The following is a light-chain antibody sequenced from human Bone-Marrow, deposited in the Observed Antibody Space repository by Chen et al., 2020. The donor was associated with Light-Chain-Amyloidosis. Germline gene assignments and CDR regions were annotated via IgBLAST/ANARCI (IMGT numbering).Light chain of an antibody. J-gene: IGKJ2*03. CDR1: QSINSW. V-gene: IGKV1-5*03. Sequence: DIQMTQSPSTLSASVGDRVTITCRASQSINSWLAWYQQKPGKAPKLLMYKASTLESGVPSSFSSSGSGTEFTLTISSLQADDLATYYCQQYYSYPYSFGQGTKLEIK. CDR3: QQYYSYPYS. CDR2: KAS.